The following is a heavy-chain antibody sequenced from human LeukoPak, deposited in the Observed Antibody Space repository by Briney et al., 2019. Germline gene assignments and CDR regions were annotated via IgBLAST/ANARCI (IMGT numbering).Heavy chain of an antibody. V-gene: IGHV3-66*02. D-gene: IGHD3-16*02. CDR1: GFTVSSNY. J-gene: IGHJ3*02. CDR3: ARGDHYDYVWGSYRYTFDAFDI. Sequence: GGSLRLSCAASGFTVSSNYMNWVRQAPGKGLEWVSVINSAGNAYYADSVKGRFTISRDNSKNTLYLQMNSLRAEDTAVYYCARGDHYDYVWGSYRYTFDAFDIWGQGTMVTVSS. CDR2: INSAGNA.